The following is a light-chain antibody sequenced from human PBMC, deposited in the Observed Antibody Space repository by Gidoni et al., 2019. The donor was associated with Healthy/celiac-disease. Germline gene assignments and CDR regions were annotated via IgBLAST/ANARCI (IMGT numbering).Light chain of an antibody. CDR2: LGS. J-gene: IGKJ2*01. CDR1: QSLLHSNGYNY. Sequence: IVMTQSPLSLPVTPGEPASISCRSSQSLLHSNGYNYLDWYLQKPGQSTQLLIYLGSNRASGVPDRFSGSGSGTDFTLKISRVEAEDVGVYYCRQARQTYTFGQGTKLEIK. CDR3: RQARQTYT. V-gene: IGKV2-28*01.